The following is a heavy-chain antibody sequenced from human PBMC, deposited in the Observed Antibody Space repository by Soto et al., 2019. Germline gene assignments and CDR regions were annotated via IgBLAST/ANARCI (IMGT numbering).Heavy chain of an antibody. J-gene: IGHJ4*02. CDR1: GFTFSSYA. V-gene: IGHV3-30-3*01. CDR2: ISYDGSNK. Sequence: QVQLVESGGGVVQPGRSLRLSCAASGFTFSSYAMHWVRQAPGKGLEWVAVISYDGSNKYYADSVKGRFTISRDNSKNTLYLQMNSLRAEDTAVYYCARAPFITGTNGFDYWGQGTLVTVSS. CDR3: ARAPFITGTNGFDY. D-gene: IGHD1-20*01.